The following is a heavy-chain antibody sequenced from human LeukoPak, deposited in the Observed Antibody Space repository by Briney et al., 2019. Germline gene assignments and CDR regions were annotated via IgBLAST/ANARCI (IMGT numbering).Heavy chain of an antibody. CDR2: ISSSSSYI. J-gene: IGHJ1*01. CDR1: GFTFSSYS. CDR3: ARGGLAYAGSEYFQH. Sequence: GGSLRLSCAASGFTFSSYSMNWVRQAPGKGLEWVSSISSSSSYIYYADSVKGRFTISRDNAKNSLYLQMNSLRAEDTAVYYCARGGLAYAGSEYFQHWGQGTLVTVSS. V-gene: IGHV3-21*01. D-gene: IGHD3-16*01.